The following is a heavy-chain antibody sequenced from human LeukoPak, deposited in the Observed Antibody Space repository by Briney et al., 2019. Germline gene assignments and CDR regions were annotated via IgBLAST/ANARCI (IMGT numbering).Heavy chain of an antibody. Sequence: PSETLSLNCTVSDGSIGNYYWSWLRQPPGKGLEGIGYIYTSGSTNYNPSLKSRVTISVDTSKNQFSLKLSSVTAADTAVYYCARHLTGSSVCIEYWGQGTLVTVSS. J-gene: IGHJ4*02. D-gene: IGHD2-8*02. V-gene: IGHV4-4*09. CDR3: ARHLTGSSVCIEY. CDR1: DGSIGNYY. CDR2: IYTSGST.